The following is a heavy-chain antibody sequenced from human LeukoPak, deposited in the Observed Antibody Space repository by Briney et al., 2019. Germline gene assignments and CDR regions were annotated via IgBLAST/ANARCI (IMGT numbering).Heavy chain of an antibody. D-gene: IGHD4-11*01. J-gene: IGHJ6*03. CDR3: ARVEETATTAAIIRKYSYYYYYMDV. V-gene: IGHV3-30*02. CDR2: IRYDGSNK. Sequence: GGSLRLSCAASGFTFSSYGMHWVRQAPGKGLEWVAFIRYDGSNKYYADSVKGRFTISRDNSKNTLYLQMNSLRAEDTAVYYCARVEETATTAAIIRKYSYYYYYMDVWGKGNTVTVSS. CDR1: GFTFSSYG.